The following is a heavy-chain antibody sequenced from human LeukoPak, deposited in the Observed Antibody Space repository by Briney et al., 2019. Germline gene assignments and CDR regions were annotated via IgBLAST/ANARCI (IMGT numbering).Heavy chain of an antibody. V-gene: IGHV4-39*01. J-gene: IGHJ4*02. CDR2: IYYSGST. D-gene: IGHD3-10*01. CDR1: GGSISSTSYY. Sequence: SETLSLTCTVSGGSISSTSYYWGWIRPPPGKGLEWIGTIYYSGSTYYNPSLKSRVTIFVDTSKNQFSLKLSSVTAADTAVYYWARLDNYGSGAYYPAIDYWGQGTLVTVSS. CDR3: ARLDNYGSGAYYPAIDY.